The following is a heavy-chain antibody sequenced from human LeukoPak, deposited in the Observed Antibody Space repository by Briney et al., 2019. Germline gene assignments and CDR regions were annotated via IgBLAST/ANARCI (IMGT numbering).Heavy chain of an antibody. D-gene: IGHD3-10*01. Sequence: SQTLSLTCTVSDGSISSGGYYWSWIRQHPGKGLEWIGYIYYSGSTYYNPSLKSRVTISVDTSKNQFSLKLSSVTAADTAVYYCAKHGGASMKRFDPWGQGNLGTVSS. CDR3: AKHGGASMKRFDP. V-gene: IGHV4-31*03. CDR1: DGSISSGGYY. CDR2: IYYSGST. J-gene: IGHJ5*01.